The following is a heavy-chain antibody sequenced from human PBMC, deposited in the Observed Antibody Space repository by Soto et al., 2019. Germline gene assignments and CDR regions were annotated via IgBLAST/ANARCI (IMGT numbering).Heavy chain of an antibody. CDR3: ATSRISIAVAGETEYYFDY. CDR1: GYIFTGYY. CDR2: INPNSGDT. J-gene: IGHJ4*02. V-gene: IGHV1-2*04. Sequence: SVQVSCKASGYIFTGYYMHWVRQAPGQGLEWMGWINPNSGDTNYTQKFQGWVTMTRDTSISTAYMELSRLRSDDTAVYYCATSRISIAVAGETEYYFDYWGQGTPVTVSS. D-gene: IGHD6-19*01.